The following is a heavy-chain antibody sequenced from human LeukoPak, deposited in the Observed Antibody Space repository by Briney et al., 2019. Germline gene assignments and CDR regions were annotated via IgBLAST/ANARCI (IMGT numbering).Heavy chain of an antibody. Sequence: PGGSLRLSCAASGFTFSSYAMSWVRQAPGKGLEWVSAISGSGGSTYYADSVKGRFTISRDNSKNTLYLQMNSLRAEDTAVYYCAKDLPMVWGVASMPFDYWGQGTLVTLSS. CDR2: ISGSGGST. D-gene: IGHD3-10*01. CDR1: GFTFSSYA. V-gene: IGHV3-23*01. CDR3: AKDLPMVWGVASMPFDY. J-gene: IGHJ4*02.